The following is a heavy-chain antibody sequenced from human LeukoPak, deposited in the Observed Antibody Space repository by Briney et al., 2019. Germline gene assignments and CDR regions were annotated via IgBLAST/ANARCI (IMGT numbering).Heavy chain of an antibody. D-gene: IGHD6-13*01. CDR1: GFTFSSYA. V-gene: IGHV3-23*01. CDR2: ISGSGGST. CDR3: AKGSRSWYLNWFDP. J-gene: IGHJ5*02. Sequence: GGSLRLSCAASGFTFSSYAMSWVRQAPGKGLEWVSAISGSGGSTYYADSVKGRFTISRGNSKNTLYLQMNSLRAEDTAVYYCAKGSRSWYLNWFDPWGQGTLVTVSS.